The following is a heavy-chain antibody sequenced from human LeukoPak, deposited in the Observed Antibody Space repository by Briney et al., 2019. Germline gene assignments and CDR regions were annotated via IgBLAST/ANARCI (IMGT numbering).Heavy chain of an antibody. CDR2: ISGSGGST. Sequence: GGSLRLSCVASGFTFSRYWMSWVRQAPGKGLDWVSAISGSGGSTYHADSVKGRFTISRDNSKNTLYLQMNSLRAEDTAVYYCAKCILTGYYKGYMDVWGKGTTVTISS. D-gene: IGHD3-9*01. CDR3: AKCILTGYYKGYMDV. CDR1: GFTFSRYW. V-gene: IGHV3-23*01. J-gene: IGHJ6*03.